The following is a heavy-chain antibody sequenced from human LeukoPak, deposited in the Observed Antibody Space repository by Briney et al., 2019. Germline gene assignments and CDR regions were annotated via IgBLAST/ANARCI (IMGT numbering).Heavy chain of an antibody. D-gene: IGHD5-18*01. CDR3: AKQVGSQLWWNFDY. CDR2: ISGSGGST. J-gene: IGHJ4*02. CDR1: GFTFSSYA. Sequence: GGSLRLSCAASGFTFSSYAMSWVRQAPGQGLEWVSTISGSGGSTHYADSVKGRFTISRDNPKNTLYLQMNSLRAEDTAVYYCAKQVGSQLWWNFDYWGQGTLVTVSS. V-gene: IGHV3-23*01.